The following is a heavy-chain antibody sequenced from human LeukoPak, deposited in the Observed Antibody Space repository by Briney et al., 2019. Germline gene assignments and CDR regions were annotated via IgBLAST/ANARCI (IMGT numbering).Heavy chain of an antibody. CDR3: ARDASIAARLPSDY. J-gene: IGHJ4*02. V-gene: IGHV4-39*02. CDR2: IYYYGST. D-gene: IGHD6-6*01. Sequence: SETLSLTCTVSGGSIRSSSYYWGWIRQPPGKGLEWIGSIYYYGSTYYNPSLKSRVTISVDTSKNQFFLKLSSVTAADTAVYYCARDASIAARLPSDYWGQGTLVTVSS. CDR1: GGSIRSSSYY.